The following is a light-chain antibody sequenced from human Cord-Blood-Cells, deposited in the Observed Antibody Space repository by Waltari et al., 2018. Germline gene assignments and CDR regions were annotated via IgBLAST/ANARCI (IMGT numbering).Light chain of an antibody. CDR3: QQRSNWPPAIT. CDR2: DAS. J-gene: IGKJ4*01. V-gene: IGKV3-11*01. CDR1: QSVSSY. Sequence: EIVLTQSPATLSLSPGERATLSCRASQSVSSYLAWYQQKPGQAPRHLIYDASNRATGIPARFSGSGSGTDFTLTISSLEPEDFAVYYCQQRSNWPPAITFGGGTKVEIK.